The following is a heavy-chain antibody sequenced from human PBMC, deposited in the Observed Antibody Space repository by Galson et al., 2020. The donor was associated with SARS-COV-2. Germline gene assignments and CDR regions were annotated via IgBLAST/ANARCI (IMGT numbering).Heavy chain of an antibody. Sequence: SETLSLTCSVSGGSVSSSRYYWGWVRQPPGKGLEWIANIHYNGRTDYSPSLKSRVTISLDTSKNEFSLKVTSVTAADSGVYYCARDDDPGWYYGLWGRGTLLTVAS. V-gene: IGHV4-39*02. CDR2: IHYNGRT. CDR1: GGSVSSSRYY. D-gene: IGHD1-1*01. J-gene: IGHJ2*01. CDR3: ARDDDPGWYYGL.